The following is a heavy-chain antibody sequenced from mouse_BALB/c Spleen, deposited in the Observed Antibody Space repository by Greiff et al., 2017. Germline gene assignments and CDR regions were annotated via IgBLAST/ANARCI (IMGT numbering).Heavy chain of an antibody. V-gene: IGHV1S81*02. J-gene: IGHJ3*01. Sequence: VQLQQPGAELVKPGASVKLSCKASGYTFTSYWMHWVKQRPGQGLEWIGEINPSNGRTNYNEKFKSKATLTVDKSSSTAYMQLSSLTSEDSAVYYCARREDTWFAYWGQGTLVTVSA. CDR2: INPSNGRT. CDR1: GYTFTSYW. CDR3: ARREDTWFAY.